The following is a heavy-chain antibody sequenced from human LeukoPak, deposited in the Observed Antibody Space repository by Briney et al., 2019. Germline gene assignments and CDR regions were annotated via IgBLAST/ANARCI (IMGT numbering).Heavy chain of an antibody. J-gene: IGHJ4*02. D-gene: IGHD6-19*01. CDR2: ISSSSSYI. CDR1: GFTFSSYS. V-gene: IGHV3-21*01. Sequence: PGGSLRLSCAASGFTFSSYSMNWVRQAPGKGLEWVSSISSSSSYIYYADSVKGRFTISRDNAKNSLYLQMNSLRAEDTAVYYCARDRGRAVAGTQPLDYWGQGTLVTVSS. CDR3: ARDRGRAVAGTQPLDY.